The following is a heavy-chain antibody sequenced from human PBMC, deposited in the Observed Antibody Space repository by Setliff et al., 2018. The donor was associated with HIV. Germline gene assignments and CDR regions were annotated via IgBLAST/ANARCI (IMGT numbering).Heavy chain of an antibody. Sequence: PGGSLRLSCAASGFTFNNYWMNWVRQAPGKGLQWVANIKPDGREKNYVDSVKGRFTISRDNAKNSLYLQMDSLRAEDTAVYYCAKCGGVTCYSASWYFDYWGQGTLVTVSS. CDR1: GFTFNNYW. CDR3: AKCGGVTCYSASWYFDY. CDR2: IKPDGREK. D-gene: IGHD2-15*01. V-gene: IGHV3-7*01. J-gene: IGHJ4*02.